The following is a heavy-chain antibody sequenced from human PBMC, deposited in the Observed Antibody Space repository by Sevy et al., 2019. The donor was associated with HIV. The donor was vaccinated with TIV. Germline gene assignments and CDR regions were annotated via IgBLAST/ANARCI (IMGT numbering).Heavy chain of an antibody. Sequence: GGSLRLSCAASGFTFSSYAMHWVRQAPGKGLEWVAVISYDGSNKYYADSVKGRFTISRDNSKNTLYLQMNSLRAEDTAVYYCARDLGSNDYGDYEDYRGQGTLVTVSS. CDR1: GFTFSSYA. J-gene: IGHJ4*02. CDR2: ISYDGSNK. D-gene: IGHD4-17*01. V-gene: IGHV3-30-3*01. CDR3: ARDLGSNDYGDYEDY.